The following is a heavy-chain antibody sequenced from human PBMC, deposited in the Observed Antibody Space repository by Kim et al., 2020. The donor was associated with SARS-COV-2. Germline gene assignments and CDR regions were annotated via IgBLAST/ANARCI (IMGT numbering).Heavy chain of an antibody. CDR2: IKEDGSER. J-gene: IGHJ4*02. D-gene: IGHD1-26*01. CDR3: ARDRSYSLDY. V-gene: IGHV3-7*01. CDR1: GFTFSSNW. Sequence: GGSLRLSCAASGFTFSSNWMSWVRQAPGKGLEWVAKIKEDGSERYYVSSVEGRFTISRDNAKNSLYLQMNSLRAEDTGVYYCARDRSYSLDYWGQGPLVTVSS.